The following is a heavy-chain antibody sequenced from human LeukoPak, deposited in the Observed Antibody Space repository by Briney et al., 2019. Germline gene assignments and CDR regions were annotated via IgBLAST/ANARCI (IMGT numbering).Heavy chain of an antibody. CDR1: GFTFSSYA. CDR2: ISGSGGST. CDR3: AKSYTTTSDFYYGMDV. V-gene: IGHV3-23*01. D-gene: IGHD2-2*02. Sequence: GGSLRLSCAASGFTFSSYAMSWVRQAPGKGLEWVSAISGSGGSTYYADSVKGRFTISRDNSRKTLYLQVNSLIAEDTAVYYCAKSYTTTSDFYYGMDVWGQGTTVTVSS. J-gene: IGHJ6*02.